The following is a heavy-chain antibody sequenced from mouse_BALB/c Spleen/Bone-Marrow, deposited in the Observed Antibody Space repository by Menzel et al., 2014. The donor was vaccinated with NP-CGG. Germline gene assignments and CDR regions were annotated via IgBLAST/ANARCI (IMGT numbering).Heavy chain of an antibody. V-gene: IGHV1-5*01. J-gene: IGHJ3*01. Sequence: EVQLVESGTVLARPGAFVKMSCKASGYSFTNYWMHWIKQRPGQGLEWVGAVYPGNSDARYNQKFKGKAKLTAVTSASIAYMELSSLTNEDSAVYYCSRDNYAFAYWGQGTLVTVSA. CDR2: VYPGNSDA. CDR3: SRDNYAFAY. CDR1: GYSFTNYW. D-gene: IGHD2-4*01.